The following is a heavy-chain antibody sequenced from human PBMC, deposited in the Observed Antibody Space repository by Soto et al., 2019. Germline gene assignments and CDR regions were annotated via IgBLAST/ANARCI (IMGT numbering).Heavy chain of an antibody. Sequence: QLQLLESGSRLVKPSQTLSLTCAVSGGSVNRGGYSWSWIRQTPGQGLEWLAYIYRTGHTIYNPSLNSRTSISLDEPINQFSLHLTSVTAADTAVYYCARSIVTPAAMFDPWGQGLLVTVSS. V-gene: IGHV4-30-2*01. CDR3: ARSIVTPAAMFDP. CDR1: GGSVNRGGYS. D-gene: IGHD2-2*01. CDR2: IYRTGHT. J-gene: IGHJ5*02.